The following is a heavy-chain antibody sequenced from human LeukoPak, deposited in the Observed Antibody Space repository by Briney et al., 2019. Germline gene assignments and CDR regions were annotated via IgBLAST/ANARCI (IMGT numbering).Heavy chain of an antibody. Sequence: GGSLRLSCAASGFTFSSYGMSWVRQAPGKGLEWVSAISGSGGSTYYADSVEGRFTISRDNSKNTLYLQMNSLRAEDTAVYYCAPAPQSAHGDYWGQGTLVTVSS. CDR3: APAPQSAHGDY. CDR2: ISGSGGST. CDR1: GFTFSSYG. V-gene: IGHV3-23*01. J-gene: IGHJ4*02.